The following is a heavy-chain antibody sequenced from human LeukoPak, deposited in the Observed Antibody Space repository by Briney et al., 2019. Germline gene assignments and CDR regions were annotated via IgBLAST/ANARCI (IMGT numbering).Heavy chain of an antibody. J-gene: IGHJ4*02. Sequence: PGGSLRLSCAASGFTFSSYWMHWVRQAPGKGLVWVSRINSDGSSTSYADSVKGRFTISRDNSKNTLYLQMNSLRGEDTAVYYCARPDYDSSGYADYWGQGTLVTVSS. D-gene: IGHD3-22*01. CDR2: INSDGSST. V-gene: IGHV3-74*01. CDR1: GFTFSSYW. CDR3: ARPDYDSSGYADY.